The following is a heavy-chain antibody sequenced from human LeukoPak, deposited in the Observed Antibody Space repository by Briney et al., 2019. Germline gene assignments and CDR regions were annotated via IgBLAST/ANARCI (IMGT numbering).Heavy chain of an antibody. D-gene: IGHD3-10*01. J-gene: IGHJ4*02. V-gene: IGHV3-48*03. Sequence: GGSLRLSCAASGFTFSSYERNWVRQAPGKGQEWVSYISSSGSTIYYADSVKGRFTISRDNAKNSLYLQMNSLRAEDTAVYYCARGLIPMVRGVIGYWGQGTLVTVSS. CDR1: GFTFSSYE. CDR2: ISSSGSTI. CDR3: ARGLIPMVRGVIGY.